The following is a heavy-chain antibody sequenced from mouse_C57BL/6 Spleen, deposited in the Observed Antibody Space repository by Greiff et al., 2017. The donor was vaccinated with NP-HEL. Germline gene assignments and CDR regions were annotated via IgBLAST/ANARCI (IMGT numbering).Heavy chain of an antibody. CDR3: ARGYYGSFSWFAY. J-gene: IGHJ3*01. V-gene: IGHV5-4*01. CDR2: ISDGGSYT. Sequence: EVHLVESGGGLVKPGGSLKLSCAASGFTFSSYAMSWVRQTPEKRLEWVATISDGGSYTYYPDNVKGRFTISRDNAKNNLYLQMSHLKSEDTAMYYCARGYYGSFSWFAYWGQGTLVTVSA. D-gene: IGHD1-1*01. CDR1: GFTFSSYA.